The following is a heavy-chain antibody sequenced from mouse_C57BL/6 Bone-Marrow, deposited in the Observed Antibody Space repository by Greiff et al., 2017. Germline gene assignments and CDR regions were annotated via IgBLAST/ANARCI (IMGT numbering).Heavy chain of an antibody. D-gene: IGHD6-1*01. V-gene: IGHV1-64*01. CDR2: IYPNSGST. CDR3: AKGQIDY. J-gene: IGHJ2*01. Sequence: QVQLQQPGAELVKPGASVKMSCKASGYTFTSYWMNWVKQRPGQGLEWIGMIYPNSGSTNYNEKFKSKDTLTVDKSSSTAYMQLSSLTSGDSAVXYCAKGQIDYWGQGTTLTVSS. CDR1: GYTFTSYW.